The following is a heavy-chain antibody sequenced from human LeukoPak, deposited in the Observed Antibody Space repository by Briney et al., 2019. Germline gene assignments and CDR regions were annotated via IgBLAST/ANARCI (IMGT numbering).Heavy chain of an antibody. CDR2: IYHSGST. CDR3: ARDLGTTAGY. J-gene: IGHJ4*02. V-gene: IGHV4-39*07. D-gene: IGHD4-17*01. CDR1: GGSISSTSYY. Sequence: PSETLSLTCTVSGGSISSTSYYWGWIRQPPGKGLEWIGSIYHSGSTYYNPSLKSRVTISVDTSKNQFSLKLSSVTAADTAVYYCARDLGTTAGYWGQGTLVTVSS.